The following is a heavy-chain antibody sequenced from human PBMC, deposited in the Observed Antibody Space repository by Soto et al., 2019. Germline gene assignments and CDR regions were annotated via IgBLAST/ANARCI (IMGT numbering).Heavy chain of an antibody. CDR1: GYSISSGYH. J-gene: IGHJ5*02. D-gene: IGHD2-15*01. CDR3: ARQDRVVAEGRWFDP. CDR2: VHYSGNT. Sequence: SETLSLTCAVSGYSISSGYHWAWIRQPPGKGLEWLGSVHYSGNTYYNPSLKSRLTISVDKSKNQFSLNLSSVTAADTAVYYCARQDRVVAEGRWFDPWGQGTLVTVSS. V-gene: IGHV4-38-2*01.